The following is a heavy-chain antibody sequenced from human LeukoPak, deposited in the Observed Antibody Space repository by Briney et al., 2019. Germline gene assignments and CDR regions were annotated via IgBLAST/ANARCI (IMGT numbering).Heavy chain of an antibody. D-gene: IGHD6-13*01. CDR1: GFTFSSSA. CDR2: ISSSGGTI. V-gene: IGHV3-48*03. CDR3: ARSGQHLFDF. Sequence: TGGSLRLSCAASGFTFSSSAMTWVREAPGKGLVWVSYISSSGGTISYADSVKGRFTISRDNAKNSLYLQMNSLRAEDTAIYYCARSGQHLFDFWGQGTLVTVSS. J-gene: IGHJ4*02.